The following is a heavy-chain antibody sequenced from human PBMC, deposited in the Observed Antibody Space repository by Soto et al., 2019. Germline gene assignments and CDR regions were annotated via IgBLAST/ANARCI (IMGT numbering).Heavy chain of an antibody. CDR2: IYYSGST. D-gene: IGHD2-15*01. J-gene: IGHJ6*02. CDR3: ARGYCSGGSCYHYYYGMDV. CDR1: GGSVSSGSYY. V-gene: IGHV4-61*01. Sequence: PSYSMSLTSTVSGGSVSSGSYYWSWIRQPPGKGLEWIGYIYYSGSTNYNPSLKSRVTISVDTSKNQFSLKLSSVTAADTAVYYCARGYCSGGSCYHYYYGMDVWGQGTTVTVSS.